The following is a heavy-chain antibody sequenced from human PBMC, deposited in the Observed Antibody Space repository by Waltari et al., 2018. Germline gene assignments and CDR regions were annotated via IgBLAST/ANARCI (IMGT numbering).Heavy chain of an antibody. CDR2: IYTSGST. CDR3: AREEDDHDISAYHF. J-gene: IGHJ4*02. CDR1: GGSISSGSYY. D-gene: IGHD3-22*01. V-gene: IGHV4-61*09. Sequence: QVQLQESGPGLVKPSQTLSLTCRVPGGSISSGSYYWSWIRQPAGKGLEWIGHIYTSGSTNYNPSLESRVTISVDTSKNQFSLKLSSVTAADTAVYYCAREEDDHDISAYHFWGQGTLVTVSS.